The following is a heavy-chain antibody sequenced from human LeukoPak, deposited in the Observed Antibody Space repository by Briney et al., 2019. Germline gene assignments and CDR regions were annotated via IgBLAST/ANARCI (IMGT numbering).Heavy chain of an antibody. V-gene: IGHV3-20*04. D-gene: IGHD6-6*01. CDR3: ARDRSIAARRGKYYYYMDV. J-gene: IGHJ6*03. CDR1: GFTFDDYG. CDR2: INWNGGST. Sequence: PGGSLRLSCAASGFTFDDYGMSWVRQAPGKGLEWVSGINWNGGSTGYADSVKGRFTISRDNAKNSLYLQMNSLRAEDTALYYCARDRSIAARRGKYYYYMDVWGKGTTVTVSS.